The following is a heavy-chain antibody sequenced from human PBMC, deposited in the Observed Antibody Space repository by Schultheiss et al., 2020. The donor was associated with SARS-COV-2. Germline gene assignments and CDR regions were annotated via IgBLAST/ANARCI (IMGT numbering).Heavy chain of an antibody. D-gene: IGHD3-22*01. V-gene: IGHV3-30*01. CDR1: GFTFSSYA. Sequence: GESLKISCAASGFTFSSYAMHWVRQAPGKGLEWVAVISYDGSNKYYADSVKGRFTISRDNSKNTLYLQMNSLRAEDTAVYYCARGGRITMIVVVRFWGQGTLVTVSS. CDR3: ARGGRITMIVVVRF. CDR2: ISYDGSNK. J-gene: IGHJ4*02.